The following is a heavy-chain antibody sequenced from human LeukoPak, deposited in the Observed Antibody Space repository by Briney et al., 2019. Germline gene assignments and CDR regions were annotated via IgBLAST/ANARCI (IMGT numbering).Heavy chain of an antibody. D-gene: IGHD5-18*01. CDR1: GGTFINYA. CDR3: ARDRGYSYAKKSSYYYYMDV. J-gene: IGHJ6*03. CDR2: IIPIFGTA. V-gene: IGHV1-69*13. Sequence: SVKVSCKTSGGTFINYAISWVRQAPGQGLEWMGRIIPIFGTANYAQKFQGRVTINADEFTSTVYMELYSLTSEDTAVYYCARDRGYSYAKKSSYYYYMDVWGKGTTVTISS.